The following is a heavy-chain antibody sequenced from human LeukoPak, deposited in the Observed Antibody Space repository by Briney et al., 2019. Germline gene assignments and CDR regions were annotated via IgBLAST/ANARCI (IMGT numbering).Heavy chain of an antibody. CDR3: ARIPYSSGWHFDY. Sequence: SETLSLTCTVSGGSISSSSYYWGWSRQPPGKGLEWIGSIYYSGSTYYNPSLKSRVTISVDTSKNQFSLKLSSVTAADTAVYYCARIPYSSGWHFDYWGQGTLVTVSS. V-gene: IGHV4-39*01. CDR2: IYYSGST. J-gene: IGHJ4*02. D-gene: IGHD6-19*01. CDR1: GGSISSSSYY.